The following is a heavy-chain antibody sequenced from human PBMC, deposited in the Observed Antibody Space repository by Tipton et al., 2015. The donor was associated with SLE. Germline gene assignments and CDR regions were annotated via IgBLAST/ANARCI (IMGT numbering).Heavy chain of an antibody. CDR3: ASGTLEWSHEPDY. CDR2: TSSFGST. D-gene: IGHD3-3*01. V-gene: IGHV4-59*12. CDR1: GASISSYY. Sequence: TLSLTCAVSGASISSYYWSWIRQPPGKGLEWIGYTSSFGSTNYNPSLKSRVTISVNTSKNQFSLRLSSVTAADTAMFYCASGTLEWSHEPDYWGQGTLVTVSS. J-gene: IGHJ4*02.